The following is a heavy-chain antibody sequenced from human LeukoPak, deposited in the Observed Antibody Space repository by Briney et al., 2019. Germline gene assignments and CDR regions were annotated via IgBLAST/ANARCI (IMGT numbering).Heavy chain of an antibody. CDR3: ATSHLVVIPTNDGSDI. Sequence: GESLKISRKGSGYSFTSYWIGWVRQIPGKGLGRMGIIYPGDSDTRYSPSFQGQVTISADKSISTAYLQWSSLKASDTAMYYCATSHLVVIPTNDGSDIWGQGTMVTVSS. CDR1: GYSFTSYW. D-gene: IGHD3-22*01. CDR2: IYPGDSDT. J-gene: IGHJ3*02. V-gene: IGHV5-51*01.